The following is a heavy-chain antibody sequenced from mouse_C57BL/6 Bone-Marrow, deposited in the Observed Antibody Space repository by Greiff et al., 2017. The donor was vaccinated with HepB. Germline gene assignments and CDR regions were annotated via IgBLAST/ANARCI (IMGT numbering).Heavy chain of an antibody. J-gene: IGHJ1*03. CDR3: ARSEGGYWYFDV. CDR2: IYPSDSET. Sequence: QVQLQQPGAELVRPGSSVKLSCKASGYTFTSYWMDWVKQRPGQGLEWIGNIYPSDSETHYNQKFKDKATLTVDKSSSTAYMQLSSLTSEDSAVYYCARSEGGYWYFDVWGTGTTVTVSS. CDR1: GYTFTSYW. V-gene: IGHV1-61*01.